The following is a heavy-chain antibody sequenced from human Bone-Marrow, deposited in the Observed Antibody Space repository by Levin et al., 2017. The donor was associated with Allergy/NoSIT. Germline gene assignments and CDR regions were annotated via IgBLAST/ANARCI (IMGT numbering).Heavy chain of an antibody. Sequence: GGSLRLSCAASGFTFSSYAMSWVRQAPGKGLEWVSAISGSGGSTYYADSVKGRFTISRDNSKNTLYLQMNSLRAEDTAVYYCAKVVAVAGTLAEYFQHWGQGTLVTVSS. J-gene: IGHJ1*01. CDR2: ISGSGGST. D-gene: IGHD6-19*01. CDR1: GFTFSSYA. CDR3: AKVVAVAGTLAEYFQH. V-gene: IGHV3-23*01.